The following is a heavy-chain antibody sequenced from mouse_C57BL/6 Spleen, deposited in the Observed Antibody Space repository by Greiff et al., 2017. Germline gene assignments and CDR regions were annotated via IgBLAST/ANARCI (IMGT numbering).Heavy chain of an antibody. J-gene: IGHJ4*01. D-gene: IGHD2-5*01. Sequence: EVQLQQSGGGLVQPGGSLKLSCVASGFTFSNYWMNWVRQSPEKGLEWVAQIRLKSDNYATHYAASVKGRFTISRDDSKSSVFLQMNNLRAEDTGIYYCTAYYSNYYYAMDYWGQGTSVTVAS. CDR2: IRLKSDNYAT. V-gene: IGHV6-3*01. CDR1: GFTFSNYW. CDR3: TAYYSNYYYAMDY.